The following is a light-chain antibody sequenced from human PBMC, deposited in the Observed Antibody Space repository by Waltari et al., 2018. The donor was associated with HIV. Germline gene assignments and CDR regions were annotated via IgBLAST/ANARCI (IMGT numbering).Light chain of an antibody. Sequence: QSVLTQPPSVSGAPGQRVTISCTGSRANLGAGYAVHWYRQLPGTAPKLLIYDTTNRPAGVPDRFSASKSGSSASLAITGLQAEDEATYYCQSYDNSLSGVVFGGGTKLTVL. V-gene: IGLV1-40*01. CDR1: RANLGAGYA. CDR2: DTT. J-gene: IGLJ2*01. CDR3: QSYDNSLSGVV.